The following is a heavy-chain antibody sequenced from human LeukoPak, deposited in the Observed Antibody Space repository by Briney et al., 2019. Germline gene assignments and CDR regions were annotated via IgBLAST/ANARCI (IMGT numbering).Heavy chain of an antibody. J-gene: IGHJ6*03. CDR1: GFTFSSYA. CDR3: AKVYSNRYYYYYYMDV. CDR2: ISGSGGST. V-gene: IGHV3-23*01. Sequence: GGSLRLSCAASGFTFSSYAMSCVRQAPGKGLEWVSAISGSGGSTYYADSVKSRFTISRDNSKNTLYLQMNSLRAEDTAVYYCAKVYSNRYYYYYYMDVWGKGTTVTVSS. D-gene: IGHD4-11*01.